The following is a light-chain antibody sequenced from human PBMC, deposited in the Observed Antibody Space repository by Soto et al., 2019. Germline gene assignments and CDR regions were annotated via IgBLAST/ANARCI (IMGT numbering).Light chain of an antibody. CDR3: AAWDDSLNVVV. CDR1: SSNIGSNT. J-gene: IGLJ2*01. Sequence: QSVLTQPPSTSGTPGQRVTISCSGSSSNIGSNTGNLYQQLPGEAPKLLLYSHDQRHSAVPDRLAGTKSGTSASQAFSGLQSEDEADYYCAAWDDSLNVVVFGGGTKLTVL. V-gene: IGLV1-44*01. CDR2: SHD.